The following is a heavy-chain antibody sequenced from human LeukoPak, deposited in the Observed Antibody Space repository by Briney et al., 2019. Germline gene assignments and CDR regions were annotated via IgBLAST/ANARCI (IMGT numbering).Heavy chain of an antibody. V-gene: IGHV3-23*01. J-gene: IGHJ5*02. CDR1: GFTFSSYG. CDR3: AKPLFYHGSGSYSNNWFDP. Sequence: PGGSLRLSCAASGFTFSSYGMSWVRQAPGKGLEWVSAIIGSGGITYYADSVKGRFTISRDNSKNTLYLQMNSLRAEDTAVYYCAKPLFYHGSGSYSNNWFDPWGQGTLVTVSS. CDR2: IIGSGGIT. D-gene: IGHD3-10*01.